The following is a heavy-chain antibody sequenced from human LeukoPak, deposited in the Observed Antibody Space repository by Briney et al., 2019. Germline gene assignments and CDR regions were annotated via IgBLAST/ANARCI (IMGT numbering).Heavy chain of an antibody. J-gene: IGHJ4*02. D-gene: IGHD2-15*01. Sequence: PGGSLRLSCADPVFTFSAYVMRPGRQAPRKGLEWVSTIGGSGISTYYADSVKGRFTISRDTSKNTLFLQMDSLRAEDTAVYYCAKDGPPVVRAHDYWGQGTLVTVSS. CDR3: AKDGPPVVRAHDY. CDR2: IGGSGIST. V-gene: IGHV3-23*01. CDR1: VFTFSAYV.